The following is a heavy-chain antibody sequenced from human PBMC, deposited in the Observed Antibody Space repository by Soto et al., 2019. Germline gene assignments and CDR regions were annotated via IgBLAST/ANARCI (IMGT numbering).Heavy chain of an antibody. D-gene: IGHD5-12*01. Sequence: QVQLVQSGAEVRQPASSVKVSCKTSGGTFSSYAISWVRQAPGQGLEWMGGIVPIVDTATYAQKFQGRVTITADESTSTAYMELSRLRSDDTAVYYCVRVVAIPGYPDDWGQGTLGTVAS. CDR3: VRVVAIPGYPDD. J-gene: IGHJ4*02. CDR1: GGTFSSYA. CDR2: IVPIVDTA. V-gene: IGHV1-69*12.